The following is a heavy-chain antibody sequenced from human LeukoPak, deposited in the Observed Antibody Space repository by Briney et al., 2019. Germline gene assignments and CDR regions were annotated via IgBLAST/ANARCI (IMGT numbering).Heavy chain of an antibody. CDR2: INHSGST. CDR1: GGSFSGYY. CDR3: ARHRYSPWWFDP. Sequence: SETLSLTCAVYGGSFSGYYWSWIRQPPGKGLEWIGEINHSGSTNYNPSLKSRVTISVDTSKNQFSLKLSSVTAADTAVYYCARHRYSPWWFDPWGQGTLVTVSS. J-gene: IGHJ5*02. D-gene: IGHD6-13*01. V-gene: IGHV4-34*01.